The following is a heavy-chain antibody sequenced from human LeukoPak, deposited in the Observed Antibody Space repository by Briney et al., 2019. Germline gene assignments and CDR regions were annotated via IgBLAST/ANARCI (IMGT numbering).Heavy chain of an antibody. D-gene: IGHD3-10*01. V-gene: IGHV3-30*03. Sequence: GGSLRLSCAASGFTFSSYGMHWVRQAPGKGLEWVTFISYDGTNKYYADSVKGRFTISRDNAKNSLYLQMNSLRAEDTAVYCCARELDYYGSGSYLGYWGQGTLVTVSS. J-gene: IGHJ4*02. CDR3: ARELDYYGSGSYLGY. CDR2: ISYDGTNK. CDR1: GFTFSSYG.